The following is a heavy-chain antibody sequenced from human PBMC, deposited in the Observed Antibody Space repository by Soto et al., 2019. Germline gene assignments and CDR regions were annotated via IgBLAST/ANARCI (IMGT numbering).Heavy chain of an antibody. CDR2: ISYDGSNK. CDR1: GFTFSSYA. Sequence: SLRLSCAASGFTFSSYAMHWVRQAPGKGLEWVAVISYDGSNKYYADSVKGRFTISRDNSKNTLYLQMNSLRAEDTAVYYCARVFGVAGKKGGYYYYGMDVWGKGTTVTVSS. D-gene: IGHD3-3*01. CDR3: ARVFGVAGKKGGYYYYGMDV. J-gene: IGHJ6*04. V-gene: IGHV3-30-3*01.